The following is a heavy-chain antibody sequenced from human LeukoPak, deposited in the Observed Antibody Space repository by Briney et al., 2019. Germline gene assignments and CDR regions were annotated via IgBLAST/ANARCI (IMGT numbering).Heavy chain of an antibody. V-gene: IGHV3-30*18. CDR2: ISHDGSNK. Sequence: PGRSLRLSCAASGFTFSSYGMHWVRQAPGKGLEWVAVISHDGSNKYYADSVKGRFTISRDNSKNTLYLQMNSLRAEDTAVYYCAKDAGSYCSSTSCYYDYWGQGTLVTVSS. J-gene: IGHJ4*02. CDR3: AKDAGSYCSSTSCYYDY. CDR1: GFTFSSYG. D-gene: IGHD2-2*01.